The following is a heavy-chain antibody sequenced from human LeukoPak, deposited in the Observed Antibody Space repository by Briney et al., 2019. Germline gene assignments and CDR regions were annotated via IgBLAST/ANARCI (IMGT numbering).Heavy chain of an antibody. J-gene: IGHJ4*02. V-gene: IGHV3-7*03. CDR3: ARRVGAYSHPYYY. Sequence: PGESLRLSCAASGFSFTTYWMSWVRQAPGKGLEWVANIKQDGSEKYYVDSVKGRFTISIDNSKNTLYLQMNSLRAEDTAVYYCARRVGAYSHPYYYWGQGTLVTVSS. D-gene: IGHD4/OR15-4a*01. CDR1: GFSFTTYW. CDR2: IKQDGSEK.